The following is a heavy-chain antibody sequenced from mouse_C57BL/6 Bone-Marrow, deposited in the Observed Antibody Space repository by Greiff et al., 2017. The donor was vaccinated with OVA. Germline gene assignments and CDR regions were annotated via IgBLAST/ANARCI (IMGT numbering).Heavy chain of an antibody. Sequence: VQGVESGPGLVAPSQSLSITCPVSGSSLTSYAISWVRQPPGKGLEWLGVIWTGGGTNYNSALKSRLSISKDNSKSQVFLKMNRLQTDDTDRYYCARCTTVVPYYAMDYWGQGTSVTVSS. V-gene: IGHV2-9-1*01. J-gene: IGHJ4*01. CDR2: IWTGGGT. CDR3: ARCTTVVPYYAMDY. CDR1: GSSLTSYA. D-gene: IGHD1-1*01.